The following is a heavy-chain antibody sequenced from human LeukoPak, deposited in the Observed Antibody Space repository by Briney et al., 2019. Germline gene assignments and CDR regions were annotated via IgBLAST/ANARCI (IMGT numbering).Heavy chain of an antibody. D-gene: IGHD5-12*01. CDR2: IYYGGST. Sequence: SETLSLTCTVSGGSISSYYWNWIRQPPGKGLEWIGYIYYGGSTNYNPSLKSRVTISVDTSKNEFSLKLNSVTAADTAVYYCARAGGYLLYFDSWGQGTLATVSS. CDR1: GGSISSYY. V-gene: IGHV4-59*08. J-gene: IGHJ4*02. CDR3: ARAGGYLLYFDS.